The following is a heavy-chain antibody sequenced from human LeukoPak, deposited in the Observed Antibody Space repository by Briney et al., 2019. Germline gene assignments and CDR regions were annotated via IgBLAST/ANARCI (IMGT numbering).Heavy chain of an antibody. Sequence: SSSSYHWGWIRQPPGKGLEWVANIKQDGSEKYYVDSVKGRFTISRDNAKNSLYLQMNSLRAEDTAVYYCASGAYSSSHLDYWGQGTLVTVSS. CDR1: SSSSYH. D-gene: IGHD6-13*01. J-gene: IGHJ4*02. V-gene: IGHV3-7*01. CDR2: IKQDGSEK. CDR3: ASGAYSSSHLDY.